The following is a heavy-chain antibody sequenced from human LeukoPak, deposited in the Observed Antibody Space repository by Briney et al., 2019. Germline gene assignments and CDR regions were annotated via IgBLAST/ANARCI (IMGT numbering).Heavy chain of an antibody. CDR2: IKQDGTER. Sequence: GGSLRLSCAASGFIFNLYYMSWVRQAPGKGLEWVANIKQDGTERSYVDSVKGRFTISRDNARNPLYLQMNGLRAEDTALYYCARDEGGSSYIVWGQGTMVTVSS. V-gene: IGHV3-7*01. CDR1: GFIFNLYY. J-gene: IGHJ3*01. D-gene: IGHD2-15*01. CDR3: ARDEGGSSYIV.